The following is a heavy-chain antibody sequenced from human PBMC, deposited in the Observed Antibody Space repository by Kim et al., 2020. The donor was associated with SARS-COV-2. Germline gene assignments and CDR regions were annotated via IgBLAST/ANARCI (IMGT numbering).Heavy chain of an antibody. CDR2: ISSSGGST. CDR3: AKYLFSYYYYGMDV. V-gene: IGHV3-23*01. Sequence: GGSLRLSCAASGFTFSSHAMSWVRQAPGKGLEWVSAISSSGGSTYYADSVKGRFTISRDNSKNTLYLQMISLRAEDAAVYYCAKYLFSYYYYGMDVWGQGTTVTVSS. CDR1: GFTFSSHA. D-gene: IGHD2-21*01. J-gene: IGHJ6*02.